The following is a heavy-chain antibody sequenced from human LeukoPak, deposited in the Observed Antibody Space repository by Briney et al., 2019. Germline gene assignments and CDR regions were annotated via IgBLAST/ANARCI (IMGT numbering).Heavy chain of an antibody. CDR1: GFTVSNSY. J-gene: IGHJ4*02. D-gene: IGHD5-12*01. CDR3: ATGYNKKCPFAFDF. Sequence: GGFLSLSCAASGFTVSNSYMAWVRQAPGKGLEWASIMYIGGNTFHAASVRGRFTISRDTSKNTLDLQMNSLTAEDTGVYYCATGYNKKCPFAFDFWGQGTLATVSS. V-gene: IGHV3-53*05. CDR2: MYIGGNT.